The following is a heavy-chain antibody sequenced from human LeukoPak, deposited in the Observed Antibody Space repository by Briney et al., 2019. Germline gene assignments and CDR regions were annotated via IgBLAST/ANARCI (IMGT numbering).Heavy chain of an antibody. V-gene: IGHV3-23*01. CDR2: ISGSGGST. CDR3: AKVPRYYYDSSGYYLPPFFDY. Sequence: GGSLRLSCAASGFTFSSYAMSWVRQAPGKGLEWVSAISGSGGSTYYADSVTGRFTISRDNSKNTLYLQMNSLRAEDTAVYYCAKVPRYYYDSSGYYLPPFFDYWGQGTLVTVSS. J-gene: IGHJ4*02. D-gene: IGHD3-22*01. CDR1: GFTFSSYA.